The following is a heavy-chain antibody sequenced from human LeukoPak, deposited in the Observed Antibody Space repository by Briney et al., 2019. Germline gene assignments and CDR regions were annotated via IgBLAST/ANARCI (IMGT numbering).Heavy chain of an antibody. CDR3: ARFFRSTDYFDY. V-gene: IGHV4-30-4*08. J-gene: IGHJ4*02. CDR2: IYYSGST. CDR1: GGSISSGDYY. Sequence: TLSLTCTVSGGSISSGDYYWSWIRQPPGKGLEWIGYIYYSGSTYYNPSLKSRVTISVDTSKNQFSLKLSSVTAADTAVYYCARFFRSTDYFDYWGQGTLVTVSS. D-gene: IGHD2-2*01.